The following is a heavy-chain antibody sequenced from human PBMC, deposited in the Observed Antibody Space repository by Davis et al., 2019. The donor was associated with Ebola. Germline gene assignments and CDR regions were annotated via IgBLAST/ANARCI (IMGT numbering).Heavy chain of an antibody. V-gene: IGHV3-23*01. Sequence: GESLKISCSVSGGSISSSSYYWGWVRQAPGKGLEWVSAISGSGGSTYYADSVKDRFTISRDNSKNTLYLQMNSLRAEDTAVYYCAMPYSSGYYYGIDYWGQGTLVIVSP. CDR1: GGSISSSSY. D-gene: IGHD3-22*01. CDR2: ISGSGGST. J-gene: IGHJ4*02. CDR3: AMPYSSGYYYGIDY.